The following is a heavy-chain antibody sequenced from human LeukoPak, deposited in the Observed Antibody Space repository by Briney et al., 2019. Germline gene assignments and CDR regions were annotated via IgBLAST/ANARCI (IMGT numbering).Heavy chain of an antibody. CDR2: ISSSSSYI. V-gene: IGHV3-21*01. Sequence: KTGGSLRLSCAASGLTFSSHSMNWVRQAPGKGLEWVSSISSSSSYIYYADSVKGRFTISRDNAKNSLYLEMNSLRAEDTAVFYCVSSPTQYCSGGYCPGSIYYYYYGMDVWGQGTTVTVSS. J-gene: IGHJ6*02. CDR3: VSSPTQYCSGGYCPGSIYYYYYGMDV. D-gene: IGHD2-15*01. CDR1: GLTFSSHS.